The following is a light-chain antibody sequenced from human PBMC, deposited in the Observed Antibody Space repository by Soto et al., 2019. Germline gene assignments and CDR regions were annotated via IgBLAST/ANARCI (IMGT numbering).Light chain of an antibody. CDR2: AAS. CDR3: LQHNSYPYT. CDR1: LGISKD. J-gene: IGKJ2*01. Sequence: DIQMTQSPTAMSASVGDRVTITCRASLGISKDLAWFQQKPGEGPKRLIFAASSLQSGVPSRFSGSGSGTEFTLSISSLQPEDFATYYCLQHNSYPYTFGQGTKLEIK. V-gene: IGKV1-17*03.